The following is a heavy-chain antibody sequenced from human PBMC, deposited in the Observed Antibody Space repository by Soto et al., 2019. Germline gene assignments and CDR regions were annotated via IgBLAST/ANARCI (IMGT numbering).Heavy chain of an antibody. CDR3: ARQIYDSDTGPNFQYYFDS. V-gene: IGHV5-10-1*01. J-gene: IGHJ4*02. Sequence: CKGSGYSFAGYWITWVRQKPGKGLEWMGRIDPSDSQTYYSPSFRGHVTISVTKSITTVFLQWSSLRASDTAMYYCARQIYDSDTGPNFQYYFDSWGQGTPVTVSS. CDR2: IDPSDSQT. D-gene: IGHD3-22*01. CDR1: GYSFAGYW.